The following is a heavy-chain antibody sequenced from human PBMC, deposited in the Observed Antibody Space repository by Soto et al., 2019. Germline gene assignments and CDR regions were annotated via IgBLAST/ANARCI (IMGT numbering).Heavy chain of an antibody. CDR2: IIPIFVTA. CDR1: GGTFSSYA. D-gene: IGHD2-15*01. Sequence: QVQLVQSGAEVKKPGSSVNVSCKASGGTFSSYAISWVRQAPGQGLEWMGGIIPIFVTANYAQKFQGRVTITADESTSTAYMELSSRRSEDTAVYYCARTSEIVVVVAATQGDAFDIWGQGTMVTVSS. CDR3: ARTSEIVVVVAATQGDAFDI. J-gene: IGHJ3*02. V-gene: IGHV1-69*01.